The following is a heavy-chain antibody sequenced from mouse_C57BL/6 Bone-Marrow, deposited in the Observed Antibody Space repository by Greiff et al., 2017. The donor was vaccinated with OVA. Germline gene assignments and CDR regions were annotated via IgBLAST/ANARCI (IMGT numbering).Heavy chain of an antibody. V-gene: IGHV1-59*01. CDR1: GYTFTSLW. D-gene: IGHD1-2*01. J-gene: IGHJ2*01. CDR3: ARWGTTARGYFDY. CDR2: IDPSDSYT. Sequence: QVQLQQPGAELVRPGTSVKLSCKASGYTFTSLWTHWVKQRPGQGLEWIGVIDPSDSYTNYNQKFKGKATLTVDTSSSTAYMQLSSLTSEDSAVYYCARWGTTARGYFDYWGQGTTLTVSS.